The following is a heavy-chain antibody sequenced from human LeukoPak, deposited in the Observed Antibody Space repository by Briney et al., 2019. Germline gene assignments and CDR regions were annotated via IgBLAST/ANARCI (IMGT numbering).Heavy chain of an antibody. CDR3: ATEVPSITIFGVVSLMDV. V-gene: IGHV1-24*01. D-gene: IGHD3-3*01. CDR1: GYTLTELS. CDR2: FDPEDGET. J-gene: IGHJ6*03. Sequence: ASVKVSCKVSGYTLTELSMHWVRQAPGKGLEWMGGFDPEDGETINAQKFQGRVTMTEDTSTDTAYMELSSLRSEDTAVYYCATEVPSITIFGVVSLMDVWGKGTTVTVSS.